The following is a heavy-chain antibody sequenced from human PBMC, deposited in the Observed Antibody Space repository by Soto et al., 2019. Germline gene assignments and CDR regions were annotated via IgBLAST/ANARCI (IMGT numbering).Heavy chain of an antibody. V-gene: IGHV3-33*01. Sequence: QVQLVESGGGVVQPGRSLRLSCAASGFTFSSYGMHWVRQAPGKGLEWVAVIWYDGSNKYYADSVKGRFTISRDNSKNPLYLQMNSRRAEDTAVYYCARDQWVQLERFGTSYVDYWGQGTLVTVSS. CDR2: IWYDGSNK. D-gene: IGHD1-1*01. J-gene: IGHJ4*02. CDR1: GFTFSSYG. CDR3: ARDQWVQLERFGTSYVDY.